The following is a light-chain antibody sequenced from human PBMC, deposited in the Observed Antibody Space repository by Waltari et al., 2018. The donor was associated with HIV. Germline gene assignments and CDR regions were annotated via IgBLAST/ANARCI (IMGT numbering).Light chain of an antibody. Sequence: DIQMTQSPSSLSAFVGDRVTITCRASQTISRHLNWYQQKPVEDPKHLIYGASSLQSGGPSTFSGSGSGIHFTLTISSLKPEDSATYYCQQSHSPPRTFGQGTNLEIK. J-gene: IGKJ2*02. V-gene: IGKV1-39*01. CDR2: GAS. CDR1: QTISRH. CDR3: QQSHSPPRT.